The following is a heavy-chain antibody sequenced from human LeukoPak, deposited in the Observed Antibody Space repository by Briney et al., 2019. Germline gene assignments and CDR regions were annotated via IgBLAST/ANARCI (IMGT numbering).Heavy chain of an antibody. D-gene: IGHD3-9*01. CDR1: GFTFSDYY. CDR3: AKLPLRYFDWLTTAPGRNWYFDL. J-gene: IGHJ2*01. CDR2: ISGSGGTT. Sequence: SGGSLRLSCAASGFTFSDYYMSWIRQAPGKGLEWVSAISGSGGTTYYADSVKGRFTFSRDNSKNTLYLQMNSLRAEDTAVYYCAKLPLRYFDWLTTAPGRNWYFDLWGRGTLVTVSS. V-gene: IGHV3-23*01.